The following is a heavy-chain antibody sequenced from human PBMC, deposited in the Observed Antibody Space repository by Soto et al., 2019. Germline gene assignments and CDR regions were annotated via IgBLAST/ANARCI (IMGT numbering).Heavy chain of an antibody. CDR3: ARVGHRTLDY. Sequence: SETLSLTCTVSGGSISSGGYYWSWIRQHPGKGLEWIGYIYYSGSTYYNPSLKSRVTISVDTSKNQFSLKLSSVTAADTAVYYCARVGHRTLDYWGQGTLVNVPQ. J-gene: IGHJ4*02. CDR1: GGSISSGGYY. V-gene: IGHV4-31*03. CDR2: IYYSGST.